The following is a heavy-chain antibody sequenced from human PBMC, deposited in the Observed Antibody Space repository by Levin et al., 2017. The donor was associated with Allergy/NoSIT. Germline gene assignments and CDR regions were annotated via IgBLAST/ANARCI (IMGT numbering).Heavy chain of an antibody. V-gene: IGHV3-23*01. CDR1: GFTFSSYA. J-gene: IGHJ6*02. CDR3: ATRGDGSGSYYVGSDYYYYGMDV. D-gene: IGHD3-10*01. CDR2: ISGSGGST. Sequence: GGSLRLSCAASGFTFSSYAMSWVRQAPGKGLEWVSAISGSGGSTYYADSVKGRFTISRDNSKNTLYLQMNSLRAEDTAVYYCATRGDGSGSYYVGSDYYYYGMDVWGQGTTVTVSS.